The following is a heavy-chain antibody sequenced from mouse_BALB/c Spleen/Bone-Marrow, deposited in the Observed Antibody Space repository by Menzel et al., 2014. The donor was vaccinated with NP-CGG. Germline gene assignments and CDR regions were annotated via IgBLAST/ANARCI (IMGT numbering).Heavy chain of an antibody. V-gene: IGHV4-1*02. CDR1: GFDFSGFW. J-gene: IGHJ3*01. Sequence: EVQGVESGGGLVQPGGSLKLSCAASGFDFSGFWMGWVRQAPGKGLEWIGEINPDSSTINYTPSLKDRFIISRDNAKNTLYLQMSKVRSEDTALYYCARLGYYGGFAHWGQGTLVTVSA. CDR3: ARLGYYGGFAH. CDR2: INPDSSTI. D-gene: IGHD2-3*01.